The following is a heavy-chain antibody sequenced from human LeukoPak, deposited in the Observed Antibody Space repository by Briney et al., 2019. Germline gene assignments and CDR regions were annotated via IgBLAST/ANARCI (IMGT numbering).Heavy chain of an antibody. J-gene: IGHJ4*02. CDR3: AKGTEPSDYGAHFDY. CDR2: ISGSGGST. CDR1: GFTFSSYA. D-gene: IGHD4-17*01. V-gene: IGHV3-23*01. Sequence: GGSLRLSCAASGFTFSSYAMSWVRQAPGKGLEWVSAISGSGGSTYYADSVKGRFTISRDNSKNTLYLQMNSLRAEDTAVYYCAKGTEPSDYGAHFDYWGQGTLVTVSS.